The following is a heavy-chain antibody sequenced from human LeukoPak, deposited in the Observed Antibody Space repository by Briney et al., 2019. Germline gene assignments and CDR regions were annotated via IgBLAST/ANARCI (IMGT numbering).Heavy chain of an antibody. CDR2: IYYSGST. D-gene: IGHD1-26*01. J-gene: IGHJ5*02. Sequence: SETLSLTCTVSGGSISSSGYYWGWIRQPPGKGQEWIGSIYYSGSTYYNPSLKSRVTIPVDTSKNQFSLKLSSVTAADTAVYYCARAKWELLKYNWFDPWGQGTLVTVSS. CDR1: GGSISSSGYY. V-gene: IGHV4-39*07. CDR3: ARAKWELLKYNWFDP.